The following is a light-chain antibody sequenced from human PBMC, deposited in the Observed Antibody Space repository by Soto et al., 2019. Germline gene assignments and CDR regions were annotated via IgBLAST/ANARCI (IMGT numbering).Light chain of an antibody. J-gene: IGKJ4*01. CDR2: DAS. CDR3: QQYDNLPLT. Sequence: DIQMTQSPSSLSASVGYRVTITCQASQDISNYLNWYQQKPGKAPKLLIYDASNLETGVPSRFSGSGSGTDFTFTISSLQHEDIATYYCQQYDNLPLTFGGGTKV. CDR1: QDISNY. V-gene: IGKV1-33*01.